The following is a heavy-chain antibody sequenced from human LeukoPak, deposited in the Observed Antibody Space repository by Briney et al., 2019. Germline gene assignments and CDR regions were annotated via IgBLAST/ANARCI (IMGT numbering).Heavy chain of an antibody. CDR2: IYHSGST. D-gene: IGHD1-1*01. CDR1: GDSISSGYY. V-gene: IGHV4-38-2*02. J-gene: IGHJ4*02. Sequence: PSETLSLTCTVSGDSISSGYYWGWIRQPPGKGLEWIGSIYHSGSTYYNPSLKSRVTISVDTSKNQFSLKLSSVTAADTAVYYCARVIAGGYYYFDYWGQGTLVTVSS. CDR3: ARVIAGGYYYFDY.